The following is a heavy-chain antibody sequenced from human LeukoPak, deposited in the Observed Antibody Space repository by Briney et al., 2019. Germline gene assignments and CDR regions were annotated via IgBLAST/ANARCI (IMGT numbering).Heavy chain of an antibody. CDR2: MNPNSGNT. Sequence: GASVKVSCKASGYTFTSYDIKWVRQATGQGLEWMGWMNPNSGNTGYAQKFQGRVTMTRNTSISTAYMELSSLRSEDTAVYYCARRAPYRYYYGSGNPFDPWGQGNLVTVSS. CDR1: GYTFTSYD. D-gene: IGHD3-10*01. J-gene: IGHJ5*02. V-gene: IGHV1-8*01. CDR3: ARRAPYRYYYGSGNPFDP.